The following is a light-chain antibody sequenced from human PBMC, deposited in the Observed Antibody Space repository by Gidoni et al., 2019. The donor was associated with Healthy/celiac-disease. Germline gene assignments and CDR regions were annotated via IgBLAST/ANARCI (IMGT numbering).Light chain of an antibody. V-gene: IGKV1-39*01. CDR2: AAS. CDR1: QSISSY. Sequence: DIQMTQSPSSLSASVGDRVTITCRASQSISSYLNWYQQKPGKAPKLLIYAASSLQSGVPSRFSGSGSGTDFTLTISSLQPEDFATYYCQQGYRTFXQXTKVXIK. CDR3: QQGYRT. J-gene: IGKJ1*01.